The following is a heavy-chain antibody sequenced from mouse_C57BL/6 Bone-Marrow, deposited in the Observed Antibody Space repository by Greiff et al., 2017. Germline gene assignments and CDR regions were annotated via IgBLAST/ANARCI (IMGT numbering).Heavy chain of an antibody. V-gene: IGHV1-81*01. CDR1: GYTFTSYG. D-gene: IGHD2-2*01. CDR2: IYPRSGNT. CDR3: AREDYGYDDWFAY. J-gene: IGHJ3*01. Sequence: QVQLQQSGAELVRPGASVKLSCKASGYTFTSYGISWVKQRTGQGLEWIGEIYPRSGNTYYNEKFKGKATLTADKSSSTAYMELRSLTSEASAVYFCAREDYGYDDWFAYWGQGTLVTVSA.